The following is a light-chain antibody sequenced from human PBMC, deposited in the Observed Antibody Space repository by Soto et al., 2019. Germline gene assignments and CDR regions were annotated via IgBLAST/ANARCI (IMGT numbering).Light chain of an antibody. CDR3: RSYAGSSHV. V-gene: IGLV2-8*01. CDR1: SSDVGGYNY. CDR2: EVN. J-gene: IGLJ1*01. Sequence: QSALTQPPSASGSPGQSVAISCTGTSSDVGGYNYVSWYQQHPGKAPKLMIYEVNKRPSGVPDRFSGSKSGNTASLTVSGLQAEDEADYYSRSYAGSSHVFGTGTKLTVL.